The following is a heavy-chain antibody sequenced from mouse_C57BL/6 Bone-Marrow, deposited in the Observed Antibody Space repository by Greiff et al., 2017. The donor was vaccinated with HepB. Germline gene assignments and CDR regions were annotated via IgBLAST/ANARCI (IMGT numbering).Heavy chain of an antibody. D-gene: IGHD1-1*01. J-gene: IGHJ1*03. CDR1: GFNIKDDY. CDR3: TTGELRYWYFDV. CDR2: IDPENGDT. Sequence: VHVKQSGAELVRPGASVKLSCTASGFNIKDDYMHWVKQRPEQGLEWIGWIDPENGDTEYASKFQGKATITADTSSNTAYLQLSSLTSEDTAVYYCTTGELRYWYFDVWGTGTTVTVSS. V-gene: IGHV14-4*01.